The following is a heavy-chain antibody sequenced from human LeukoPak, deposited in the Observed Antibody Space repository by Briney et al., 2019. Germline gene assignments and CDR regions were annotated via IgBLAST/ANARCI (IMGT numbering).Heavy chain of an antibody. D-gene: IGHD3-16*01. CDR2: IYGSVTT. CDR1: GYSISSGHF. V-gene: IGHV4-38-2*01. J-gene: IGHJ4*02. Sequence: SETLSLTCPVSGYSISSGHFWSWMRQPPGKGLEWRWSIYGSVTTYYDPPLRSRVSISADTSKNHFSLELSSVTAADTAVYYCASVGGGSPYWGQGTLVTVSS. CDR3: ASVGGGSPY.